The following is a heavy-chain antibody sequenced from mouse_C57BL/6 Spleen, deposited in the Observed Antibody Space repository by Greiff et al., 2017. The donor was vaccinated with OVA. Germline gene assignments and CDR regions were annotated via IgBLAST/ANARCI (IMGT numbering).Heavy chain of an antibody. Sequence: VQLKQSGAELVRPGASVKLSCTASGFNIKDYYMHWVKQRPEQGLEWIGRIDPEDGDTEYAPKFQGKATMTADTSSNTAYLQLSSLTSEDTAVYYCTPITTVVDYAMDYWGQGTSVTVSS. CDR2: IDPEDGDT. J-gene: IGHJ4*01. V-gene: IGHV14-1*01. CDR3: TPITTVVDYAMDY. D-gene: IGHD1-1*01. CDR1: GFNIKDYY.